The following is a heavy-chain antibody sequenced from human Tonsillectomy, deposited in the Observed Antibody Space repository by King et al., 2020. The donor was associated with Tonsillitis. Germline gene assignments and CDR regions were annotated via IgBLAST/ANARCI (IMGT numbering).Heavy chain of an antibody. CDR3: ARGAVTTNGFDI. CDR1: GGTFSSYA. Sequence: VQLVESGAEVKKPGSSVKFSCKASGGTFSSYAITWVRQAPGQGLEWMGGIIPIFGTANYAQRFQGRVTITADESTSTAYMELSSLSSEDTAVYFCARGAVTTNGFDIWGQGTMVTVSS. V-gene: IGHV1-69*01. J-gene: IGHJ3*02. D-gene: IGHD4-17*01. CDR2: IIPIFGTA.